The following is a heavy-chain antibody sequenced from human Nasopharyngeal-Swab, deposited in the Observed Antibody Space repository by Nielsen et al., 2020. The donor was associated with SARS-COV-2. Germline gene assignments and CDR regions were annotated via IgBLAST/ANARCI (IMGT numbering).Heavy chain of an antibody. CDR2: IYYSGST. CDR1: GGSISSSSYY. Sequence: SETLSLTCTVSGGSISSSSYYWGWIRQPPGKGLEWIGSIYYSGSTYYNPSLKSRVTISVDTSKNQFSLKLSSVTAADTAVYYCASFGIWGSYRPNPAFDIWGQGTMVTVSS. J-gene: IGHJ3*02. V-gene: IGHV4-39*07. D-gene: IGHD3-16*02. CDR3: ASFGIWGSYRPNPAFDI.